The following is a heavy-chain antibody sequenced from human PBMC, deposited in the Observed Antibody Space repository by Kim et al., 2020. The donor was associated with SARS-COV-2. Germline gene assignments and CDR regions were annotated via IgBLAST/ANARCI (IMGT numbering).Heavy chain of an antibody. CDR3: ARHETPRYCSGGSCYSGAFDI. Sequence: SETLSLTCTVSGGSISSYYWSWIRQPPGKGLEWIGYIYYSGSTNYNPSLKSRVTISVDTSKNQFSLKLSSVTAADTAVYYCARHETPRYCSGGSCYSGAFDIWGQGTMVTVSS. J-gene: IGHJ3*02. CDR1: GGSISSYY. CDR2: IYYSGST. D-gene: IGHD2-15*01. V-gene: IGHV4-59*08.